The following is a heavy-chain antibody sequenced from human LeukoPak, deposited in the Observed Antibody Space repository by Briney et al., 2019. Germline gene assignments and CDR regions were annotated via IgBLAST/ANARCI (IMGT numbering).Heavy chain of an antibody. CDR1: GGSITGHY. CDR2: IHYTGST. Sequence: SETLSLTCTVSGGSITGHYWSWIRQPPGKGLEWIGYIHYTGSTNYNPSLNSRITMSVDTPNNQSSLRLTSVTATDTAVYYCARLQALEAEEFDPWGQGALVTVSS. CDR3: ARLQALEAEEFDP. D-gene: IGHD3-3*01. J-gene: IGHJ5*02. V-gene: IGHV4-59*11.